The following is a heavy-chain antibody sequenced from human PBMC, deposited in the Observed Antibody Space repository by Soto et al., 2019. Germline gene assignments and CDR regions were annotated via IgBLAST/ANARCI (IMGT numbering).Heavy chain of an antibody. CDR2: IYYSGST. V-gene: IGHV4-31*03. CDR3: AAXXXXXXXXXXXXXXX. Sequence: PSETLSLTCTVSGVSISSGGYYWTWIRQHPGKGLEWIGHIYYSGSTYYNPSLKSRVTISVDTSKNQFSLKLSSVTAADTAVYYCAAXXXXXXXXXXXXXXXWXQGTTVTVSS. J-gene: IGHJ6*02. CDR1: GVSISSGGYY.